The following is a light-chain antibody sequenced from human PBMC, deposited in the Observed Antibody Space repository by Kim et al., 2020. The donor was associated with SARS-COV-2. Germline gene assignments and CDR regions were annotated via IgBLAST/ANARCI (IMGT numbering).Light chain of an antibody. CDR3: QQANSFPPT. J-gene: IGKJ4*01. CDR1: QSISSG. CDR2: AVS. V-gene: IGKV1-12*01. Sequence: ESVGDRGTITFRARQSISSGLAWYQQKPGKAPKLLIYAVSSLQGGVPSRFSGSGSGTDFTLTISSLQPEDFATYYCQQANSFPPTFGGGTKVDIK.